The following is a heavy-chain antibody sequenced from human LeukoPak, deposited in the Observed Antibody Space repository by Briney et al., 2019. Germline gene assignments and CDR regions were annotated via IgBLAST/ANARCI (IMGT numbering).Heavy chain of an antibody. J-gene: IGHJ4*02. V-gene: IGHV4-4*07. Sequence: PSETLSLTCTVSGVSISSYYWSWIRQPAGKGLEWIGRIYTSGSTNYNPSLKSRVAISVDTSKNQFSLKLSSVTAADTAVYYCARLYDYVWGSYRSPYYFDYWGQGTLVTVSS. CDR3: ARLYDYVWGSYRSPYYFDY. CDR2: IYTSGST. CDR1: GVSISSYY. D-gene: IGHD3-16*02.